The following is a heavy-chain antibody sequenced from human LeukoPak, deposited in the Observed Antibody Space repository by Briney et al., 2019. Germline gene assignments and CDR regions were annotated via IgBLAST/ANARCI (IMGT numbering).Heavy chain of an antibody. CDR2: MNSDGST. CDR3: AELGITMIGGV. J-gene: IGHJ6*04. CDR1: GFTLSSHW. Sequence: PGGSLRLSCEASGFTLSSHWMDWVRQAPGKGLVWVSRMNSDGSTSFADSVKGRFTISRDNAKNSLYLQMNSLRAEDTAVYYCAELGITMIGGVWGKGTTVTISS. V-gene: IGHV3-74*01. D-gene: IGHD3-10*02.